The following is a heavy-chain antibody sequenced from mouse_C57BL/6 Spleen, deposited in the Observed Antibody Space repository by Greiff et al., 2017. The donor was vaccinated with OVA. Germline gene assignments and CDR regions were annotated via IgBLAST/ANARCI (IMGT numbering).Heavy chain of an antibody. CDR3: ARPVSNYGYYFDY. Sequence: EVQVVESGGGLVKPGGSLKLSCAASGFTFSSYTMSWVRQTPEKRLEWVATISGGGGNTYYPDSVKGRFTISRDNAKNTLYLQMSSLRSEDTALYYCARPVSNYGYYFDYWGQGTTLTVSS. J-gene: IGHJ2*01. CDR2: ISGGGGNT. V-gene: IGHV5-9*01. CDR1: GFTFSSYT. D-gene: IGHD2-5*01.